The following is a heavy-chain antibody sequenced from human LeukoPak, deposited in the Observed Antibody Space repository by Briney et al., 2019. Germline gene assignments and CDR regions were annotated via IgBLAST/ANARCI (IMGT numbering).Heavy chain of an antibody. V-gene: IGHV1-2*02. D-gene: IGHD3-16*01. CDR1: GYTFTGYY. Sequence: ASVKVSCKASGYTFTGYYMHWVRQAPGQGLEWMGWINPNSGGTNYAQKFQGRVTMTRDTSISTAYMELSRLRSDDTAVYYCARDEGRVGSTGDPDYWGQGTLVTVSS. J-gene: IGHJ4*02. CDR2: INPNSGGT. CDR3: ARDEGRVGSTGDPDY.